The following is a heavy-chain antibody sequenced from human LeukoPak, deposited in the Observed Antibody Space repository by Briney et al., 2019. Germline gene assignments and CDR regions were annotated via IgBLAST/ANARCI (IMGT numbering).Heavy chain of an antibody. CDR2: ISSDGRIT. CDR1: GYTFRSYA. Sequence: GGSLRLSCAASGYTFRSYAMQWVRQAPGKGLEYVSAISSDGRITHYANSVKGRFTISRDNSKNTLYLQMGSLRADDMAMYYCGRLSGWYWLDNWGQGPLVTVSS. D-gene: IGHD6-19*01. CDR3: GRLSGWYWLDN. J-gene: IGHJ4*02. V-gene: IGHV3-64*01.